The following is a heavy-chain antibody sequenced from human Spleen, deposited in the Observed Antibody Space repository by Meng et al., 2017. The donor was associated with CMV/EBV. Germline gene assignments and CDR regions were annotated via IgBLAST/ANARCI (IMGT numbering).Heavy chain of an antibody. Sequence: CVASGFAFIGYGIHWVRQAPGKGPEWLSFIWCEGSNRYYIDSVKGRFTIARDKSKNTLYLQMDSLRAEDTAIYYCAKSRTMWRDIDCWGRGTLVTVSS. CDR3: AKSRTMWRDIDC. CDR2: IWCEGSNR. D-gene: IGHD3-10*02. CDR1: GFAFIGYG. V-gene: IGHV3-33*03. J-gene: IGHJ4*02.